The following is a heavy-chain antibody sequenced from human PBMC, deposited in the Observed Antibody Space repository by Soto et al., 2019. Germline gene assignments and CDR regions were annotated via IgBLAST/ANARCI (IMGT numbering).Heavy chain of an antibody. CDR1: GFTFDDYA. CDR3: AKVGGSGSPFDY. V-gene: IGHV3-9*01. CDR2: ISWNSGSI. D-gene: IGHD1-26*01. Sequence: EVQLVESGGGLVQPGRSLRLSCAASGFTFDDYAMHWVRQAPGKGLEWVSGISWNSGSIGYADSVKGRFTISRDNAKNSLYLQMNSPRAEDTALYYCAKVGGSGSPFDYWGQGTLVTVSS. J-gene: IGHJ4*02.